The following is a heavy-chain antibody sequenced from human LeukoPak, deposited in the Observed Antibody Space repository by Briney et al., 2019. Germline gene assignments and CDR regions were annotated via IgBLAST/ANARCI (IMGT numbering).Heavy chain of an antibody. CDR1: GFTFSTYG. CDR3: AKEAGIYYYYMDV. J-gene: IGHJ6*03. D-gene: IGHD1-1*01. Sequence: GGSLRLSCVVSGFTFSTYGMHXXRQAPXKGXXXXXFVXXXXXNXXYADSVXXXXXXXRXNSKNTLYLEMNSLRAEDTAVYNCAKEAGIYYYYMDVWGKGTTVTVSS. CDR2: VXXXXXNX. V-gene: IGHV3-30*02.